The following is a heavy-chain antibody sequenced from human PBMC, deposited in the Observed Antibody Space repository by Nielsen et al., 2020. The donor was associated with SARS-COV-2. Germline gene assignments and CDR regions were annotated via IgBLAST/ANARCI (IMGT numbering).Heavy chain of an antibody. V-gene: IGHV4-59*08. J-gene: IGHJ6*03. CDR1: GGSISSYY. Sequence: SETLSLTCTVSGGSISSYYWSWIRQSPGKGLEWIGYIYHSGNTHYDPSLESRVTVSVDTSKNQFSLNLRSVTAADTAVYSCARQIYFYYIDVWGKGTTVIVSS. CDR3: ARQIYFYYIDV. CDR2: IYHSGNT.